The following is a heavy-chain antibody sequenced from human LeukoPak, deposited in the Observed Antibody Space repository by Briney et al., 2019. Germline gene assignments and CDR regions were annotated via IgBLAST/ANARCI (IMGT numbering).Heavy chain of an antibody. CDR2: IYHSGST. Sequence: SETLSLTCTVSGYSISSGYYWGWIRQPPGKGLEWIGSIYHSGSTYYNPSLKSRVTISVDTSKNQFSLKLSSVTAADTAVYYCARDGGYYFNWFDPWGQGTLVTVSS. CDR1: GYSISSGYY. V-gene: IGHV4-38-2*02. CDR3: ARDGGYYFNWFDP. J-gene: IGHJ5*02. D-gene: IGHD3-22*01.